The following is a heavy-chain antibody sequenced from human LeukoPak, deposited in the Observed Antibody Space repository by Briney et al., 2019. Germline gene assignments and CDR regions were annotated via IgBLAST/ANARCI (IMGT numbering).Heavy chain of an antibody. J-gene: IGHJ4*02. CDR1: GFTFSSYW. CDR3: ARENYDILTGYLDY. V-gene: IGHV3-74*01. CDR2: INSDGSST. D-gene: IGHD3-9*01. Sequence: QPGGSLRLSCAASGFTFSSYWMHWVRQAPGKGLVWVSRINSDGSSTSYADSVKGRFTISRDNAKNTLYLQMNSLRAEDTAVYYCARENYDILTGYLDYWGQGTLVTVSS.